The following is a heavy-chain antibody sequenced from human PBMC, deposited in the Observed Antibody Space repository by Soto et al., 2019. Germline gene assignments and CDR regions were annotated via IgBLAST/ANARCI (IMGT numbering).Heavy chain of an antibody. D-gene: IGHD2-15*01. CDR2: ISGSGGGT. Sequence: EVQLLESGGALVQPGGSLRLSCAASGFTFSSYAMSWVRQAPGKGLELVSLISGSGGGTYYADSVKGRFTISRDNSKNTLYLQMNSLRAEATAVFYCAKHLSNGSPDYWGQGTLVTVSS. CDR3: AKHLSNGSPDY. V-gene: IGHV3-23*01. J-gene: IGHJ4*02. CDR1: GFTFSSYA.